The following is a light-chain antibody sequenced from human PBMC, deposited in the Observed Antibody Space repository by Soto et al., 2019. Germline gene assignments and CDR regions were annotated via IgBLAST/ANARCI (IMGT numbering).Light chain of an antibody. CDR2: TAS. CDR1: QGVSTW. CDR3: QQGDSFPLT. Sequence: DIQMTQSPSSVSASVGDRVTITCRASQGVSTWLAWFQQKPGEAPRLLIYTASTLHSGVPSRFSGSGSGTDFTLTITSLQPEDFATYYCQQGDSFPLTFGGGTKVEIK. J-gene: IGKJ4*01. V-gene: IGKV1-12*01.